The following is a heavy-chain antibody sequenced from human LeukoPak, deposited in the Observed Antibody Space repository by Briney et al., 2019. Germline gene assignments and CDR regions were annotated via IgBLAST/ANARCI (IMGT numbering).Heavy chain of an antibody. CDR2: IYYSGST. CDR1: GGSISSYY. Sequence: SETLSLTCTVSGGSISSYYWSWIRQPPGKGLEWIGYIYYSGSTNYNPSLKSRVTISVDTSKNQFSLKLSSVTAADTAVCYCAESHDCGGDCYIANWGQGTLVTVSS. J-gene: IGHJ4*02. D-gene: IGHD2-21*02. V-gene: IGHV4-59*01. CDR3: AESHDCGGDCYIAN.